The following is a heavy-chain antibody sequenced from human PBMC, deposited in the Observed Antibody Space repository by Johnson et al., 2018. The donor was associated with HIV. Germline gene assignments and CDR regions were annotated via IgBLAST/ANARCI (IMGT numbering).Heavy chain of an antibody. CDR1: GFNFRDYY. D-gene: IGHD1-7*01. V-gene: IGHV3-11*04. Sequence: QVQLVESGGGLVKPGGSLRLSCAASGFNFRDYYMNWIRQAPGKGLEWLSYISSSGSDIFYADSVKGRFTIPRDNGKNSVFLQMNSLTAEDTAVFYCARAPYNWNSGLFDALDMWGQGTMVTVSS. CDR3: ARAPYNWNSGLFDALDM. J-gene: IGHJ3*02. CDR2: ISSSGSDI.